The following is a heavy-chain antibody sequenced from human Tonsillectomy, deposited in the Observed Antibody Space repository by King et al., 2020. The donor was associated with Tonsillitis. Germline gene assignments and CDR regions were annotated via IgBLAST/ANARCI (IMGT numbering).Heavy chain of an antibody. V-gene: IGHV3-15*01. CDR3: TTEQLVD. Sequence: DVQLVESGGGLVKPGGSLRLSCAASGFTFSNAWMTWVRQAPGKGLEWVGRIKNKGDGGTTDYAAPVKGRFTISRDDSKNTLYLHMSSLKTEDTAVYFCTTEQLVDWGQGTLVIVSS. J-gene: IGHJ4*02. CDR2: IKNKGDGGTT. CDR1: GFTFSNAW. D-gene: IGHD6-13*01.